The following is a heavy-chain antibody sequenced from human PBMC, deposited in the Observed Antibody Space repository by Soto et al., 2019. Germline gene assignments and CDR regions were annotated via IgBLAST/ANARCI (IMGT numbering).Heavy chain of an antibody. CDR3: ARDRPSYDSSGYPHSYYCDY. D-gene: IGHD3-22*01. V-gene: IGHV1-69*01. CDR2: IIPIFGTA. CDR1: GGTFSSYA. Sequence: QVQLVQSGAEVKKPGSSVKVSCKASGGTFSSYAISWVRQAPGQGLEWMGGIIPIFGTANYEQKFQGRVTITADESTSTAYMELSSLRSEDTALYYWARDRPSYDSSGYPHSYYCDYWGHGTLVTVAA. J-gene: IGHJ4*01.